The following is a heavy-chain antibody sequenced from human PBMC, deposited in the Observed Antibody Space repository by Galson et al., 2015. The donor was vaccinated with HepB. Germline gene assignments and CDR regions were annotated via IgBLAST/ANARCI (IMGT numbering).Heavy chain of an antibody. CDR1: GFTLSDYW. V-gene: IGHV3-74*01. CDR2: VNSDATST. J-gene: IGHJ4*02. CDR3: VVSNAWSDY. Sequence: SLRLSCAAPGFTLSDYWMHWVRQAPGKGLVWVSRVNSDATSTTYADSVKGRFTISRDDAKNTLYLQMNSLSAEDTAVYYCVVSNAWSDYWGQGTLVTVSS. D-gene: IGHD2-8*02.